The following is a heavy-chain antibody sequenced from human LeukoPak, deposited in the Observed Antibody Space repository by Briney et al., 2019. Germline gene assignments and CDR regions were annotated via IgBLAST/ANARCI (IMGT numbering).Heavy chain of an antibody. D-gene: IGHD6-19*01. Sequence: GGSLRLSCAASGFTFSSYWMSWVRQAPGKGLEWVGNIKRDGSEQYYVDSAKGRFTISRDNAKNSLYLQIISLRAEDTAVYYCARDRGSSGWYFPFDYWGQGSLVTVSS. CDR1: GFTFSSYW. V-gene: IGHV3-7*01. CDR3: ARDRGSSGWYFPFDY. CDR2: IKRDGSEQ. J-gene: IGHJ4*02.